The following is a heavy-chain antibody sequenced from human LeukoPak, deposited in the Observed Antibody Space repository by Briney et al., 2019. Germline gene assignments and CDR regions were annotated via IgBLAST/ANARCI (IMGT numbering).Heavy chain of an antibody. Sequence: SETLSLTCTVSGGSISSSSYYWGWIRQPPGKGLEWFGSIYYSGSTYYNPSLKSRVTISVDTSKNQFSLKLSSVTAADTAVYYCARQTHIVVVVAAINWFDPWGQGTLVTVSS. CDR3: ARQTHIVVVVAAINWFDP. CDR2: IYYSGST. V-gene: IGHV4-39*01. J-gene: IGHJ5*02. D-gene: IGHD2-15*01. CDR1: GGSISSSSYY.